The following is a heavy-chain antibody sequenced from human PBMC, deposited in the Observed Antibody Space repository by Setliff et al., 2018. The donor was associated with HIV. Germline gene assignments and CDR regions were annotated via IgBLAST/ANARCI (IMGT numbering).Heavy chain of an antibody. CDR3: ARESRNDFWSGYYRTFDI. CDR1: GGSISSGGYY. J-gene: IGHJ3*02. D-gene: IGHD3-3*01. Sequence: PSETLSLTCTVSGGSISSGGYYWSWIRQHPGKGLEWIGYIYYSGSTYYNPSLKSRVPISVDTSKNQFSLKLSSVTAADTAMYFCARESRNDFWSGYYRTFDIWGQGTMVTVSS. CDR2: IYYSGST. V-gene: IGHV4-31*03.